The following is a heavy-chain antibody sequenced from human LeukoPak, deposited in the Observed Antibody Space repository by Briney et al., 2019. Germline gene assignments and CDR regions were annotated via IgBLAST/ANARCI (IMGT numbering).Heavy chain of an antibody. D-gene: IGHD2-2*01. CDR3: ARGSAYCSSTSCYDFDY. Sequence: PGGSLRLSCAAPGFTFGNYAMNWVRQAPGKGLEWVANIKQDGSEKYYVDSVKGRFTISRDNAKNSLYLQMNSLRAEDTAVYYCARGSAYCSSTSCYDFDYWGQGTLVTVSS. CDR1: GFTFGNYA. V-gene: IGHV3-7*01. J-gene: IGHJ4*02. CDR2: IKQDGSEK.